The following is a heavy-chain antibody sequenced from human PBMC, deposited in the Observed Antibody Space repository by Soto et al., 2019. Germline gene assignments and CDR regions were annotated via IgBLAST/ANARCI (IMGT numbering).Heavy chain of an antibody. CDR1: GFTFSSYG. CDR2: ISYDGANK. V-gene: IGHV3-30*03. J-gene: IGHJ6*02. D-gene: IGHD1-1*01. Sequence: RSSLRLSCAASGFTFSSYGMNWVRQTPGKGLEWVAVISYDGANKYYADSVKGRFTISRDNSKNTLYLEMNSLGPDDTAIYYCARDVATSGTKFFYGMAVWGQGTTVTVSS. CDR3: ARDVATSGTKFFYGMAV.